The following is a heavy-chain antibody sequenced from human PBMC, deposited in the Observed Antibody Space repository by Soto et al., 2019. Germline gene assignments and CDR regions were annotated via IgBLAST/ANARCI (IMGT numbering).Heavy chain of an antibody. J-gene: IGHJ4*02. D-gene: IGHD3-9*01. CDR2: ISGSGGST. CDR1: GFTFSSYA. V-gene: IGHV3-23*01. CDR3: AKGHYDILTGMRVSGDY. Sequence: GGSLRLSCAASGFTFSSYAMSWVRQAPGKGLEWVSAISGSGGSTYYADSVKGRFTISRDDSKNTLYLQMNSLRAEDTAVYYCAKGHYDILTGMRVSGDYWGQGTLVTVSS.